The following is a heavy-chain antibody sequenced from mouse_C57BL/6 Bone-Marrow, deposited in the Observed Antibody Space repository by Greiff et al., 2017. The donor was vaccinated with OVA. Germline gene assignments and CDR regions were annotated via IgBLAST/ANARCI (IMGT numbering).Heavy chain of an antibody. Sequence: VQGVESGPGLVAPSQSLSLTCTVSGFPLTSYAISWVRQPPGKGLEWLGVIWTGGGTNYNSALKSRLRISKDNSKSQFFLKMNSLQTDDTARYYCARNNYGPLFDYWGQGTTLTVSA. V-gene: IGHV2-9-1*01. CDR1: GFPLTSYA. CDR3: ARNNYGPLFDY. J-gene: IGHJ2*01. CDR2: IWTGGGT. D-gene: IGHD1-1*01.